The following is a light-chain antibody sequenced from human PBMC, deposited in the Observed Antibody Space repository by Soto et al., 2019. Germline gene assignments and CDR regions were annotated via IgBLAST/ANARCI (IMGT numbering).Light chain of an antibody. CDR2: AAY. J-gene: IGKJ5*01. V-gene: IGKV1-39*01. CDR3: KKSYSTPIN. Sequence: DIQMSHSPSSLSASVGYIVTLTCQASQDISNYLNWYQQKPGKAPKVMIYAAYNLQTGVQSRFSGSGSGTDFTLTIKSLQPEDFANYSCKKSYSTPINFGHGTQLEIK. CDR1: QDISNY.